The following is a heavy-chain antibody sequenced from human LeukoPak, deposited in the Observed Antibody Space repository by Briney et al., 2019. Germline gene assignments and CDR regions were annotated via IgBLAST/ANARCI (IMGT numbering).Heavy chain of an antibody. CDR3: AREGITISYYYMDV. Sequence: SETLSLTCAVYGGSFSGYYWSWIRQPPGKGLEWIGSFHHSGSTYYNPSLKSRVTISVDTSKNQFSLKLSPVTAADTAVYYCAREGITISYYYMDVWGKGTTVTVSS. D-gene: IGHD3-10*01. J-gene: IGHJ6*03. CDR1: GGSFSGYY. CDR2: FHHSGST. V-gene: IGHV4-34*01.